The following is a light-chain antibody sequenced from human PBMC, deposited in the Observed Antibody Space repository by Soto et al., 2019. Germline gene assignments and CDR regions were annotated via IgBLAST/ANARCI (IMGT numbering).Light chain of an antibody. J-gene: IGKJ1*01. CDR1: QCISNW. V-gene: IGKV1-5*03. CDR2: NAS. CDR3: QQHNSYSGT. Sequence: DIQMTQSPSALSASVGDRVTITCRASQCISNWLAWYQQKPGKAPKRLIYNASNLQSGVPSRFSGSGSGTEFTLTISSLQPEDFATYYCQQHNSYSGTFGQGTKVDI.